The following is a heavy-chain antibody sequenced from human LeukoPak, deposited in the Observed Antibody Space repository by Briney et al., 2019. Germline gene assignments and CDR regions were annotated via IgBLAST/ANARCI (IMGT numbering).Heavy chain of an antibody. Sequence: ASVTVSCTASGYTFTCYDINWVRQATGQGLEWMGWMNPNSGNTGYAQKFQGRVTMTRNTSISTAYMELSSLRSEDTAVYYCARGEYSSSSDFDYWGQGTLVTVSS. CDR2: MNPNSGNT. CDR3: ARGEYSSSSDFDY. D-gene: IGHD6-13*01. CDR1: GYTFTCYD. V-gene: IGHV1-8*01. J-gene: IGHJ4*02.